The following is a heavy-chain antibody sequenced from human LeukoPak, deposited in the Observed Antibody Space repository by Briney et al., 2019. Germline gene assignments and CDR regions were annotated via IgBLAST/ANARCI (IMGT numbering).Heavy chain of an antibody. V-gene: IGHV4-34*01. CDR2: INHSGST. D-gene: IGHD6-13*01. CDR1: GGSFSGYY. J-gene: IGHJ4*02. Sequence: SETLSLTCAVYGGSFSGYYWSWIRQPPGKGLEWIGEINHSGSTNYNPSLKSRVTISVDTSKNQFSLKLSSVTAADTAVYYCARGREIAAAGHFDYWGQGTLVTVSS. CDR3: ARGREIAAAGHFDY.